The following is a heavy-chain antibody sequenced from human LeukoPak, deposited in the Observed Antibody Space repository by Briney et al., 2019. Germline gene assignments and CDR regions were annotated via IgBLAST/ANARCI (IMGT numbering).Heavy chain of an antibody. Sequence: PGGSLRLSCAASGFTFSSYWMSWVRQAPGKGLEWVGNIKQDGSEKYYVDSVKGRFTIPRDNAKNSLYLQMNSLRAEDTAVYYCARGGAKRPLDVWGQGTTVTVSS. J-gene: IGHJ6*02. CDR2: IKQDGSEK. CDR1: GFTFSSYW. D-gene: IGHD3-16*01. CDR3: ARGGAKRPLDV. V-gene: IGHV3-7*01.